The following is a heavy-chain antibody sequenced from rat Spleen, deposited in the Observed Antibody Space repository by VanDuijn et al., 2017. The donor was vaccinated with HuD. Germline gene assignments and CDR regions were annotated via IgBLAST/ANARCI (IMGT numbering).Heavy chain of an antibody. CDR2: ISTAGDNT. CDR3: ARDYSNYFPYWYFDF. D-gene: IGHD1-2*01. V-gene: IGHV5S13*01. CDR1: GFTFSNYD. J-gene: IGHJ1*01. Sequence: EVQLVESGGGLVQPGRSLKLSCEASGFTFSNYDMAWVRQAPTKGLEWIASISTAGDNTYYRDSVKGRFTISRDNAKNNQYLQMDSLRSEDTATYYCARDYSNYFPYWYFDFWGPGTMVTVSS.